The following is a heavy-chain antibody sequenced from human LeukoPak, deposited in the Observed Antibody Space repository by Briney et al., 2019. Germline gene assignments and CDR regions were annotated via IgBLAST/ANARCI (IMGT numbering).Heavy chain of an antibody. J-gene: IGHJ4*02. CDR3: ARGPYDGTYYFDD. CDR2: IVPFRDMT. Sequence: SVKVSCKVSGGTFITYAITWVRQARGHGREWVGRIVPFRDMTNYAQRFQDRVTIAADKSANIAYMELSSLISEDTAVYYCARGPYDGTYYFDDWGQGTLVTVSS. V-gene: IGHV1-69*04. D-gene: IGHD3-16*01. CDR1: GGTFITYA.